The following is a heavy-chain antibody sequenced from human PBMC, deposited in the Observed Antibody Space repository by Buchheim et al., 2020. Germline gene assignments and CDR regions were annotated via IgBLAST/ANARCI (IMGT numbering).Heavy chain of an antibody. J-gene: IGHJ4*02. CDR1: GFSFSSYT. CDR3: ARSRTAGTYYFDY. CDR2: IGSPGSSK. D-gene: IGHD6-19*01. Sequence: EVQLVESGGGLVQPGGSLRLSCAASGFSFSSYTMNWVRQAPGKGLEWVSYIGSPGSSKYYADSVKGRFTIPSDNANNSLYLQMNSLRVEDTAVYYCARSRTAGTYYFDYWGQGAL. V-gene: IGHV3-48*01.